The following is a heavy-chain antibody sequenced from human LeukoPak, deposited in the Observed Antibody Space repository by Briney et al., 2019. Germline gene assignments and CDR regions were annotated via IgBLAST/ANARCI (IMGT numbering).Heavy chain of an antibody. Sequence: GGSLRLSCAASGFTFSSYAMHWVRQAPGKGLEWVAVISYDGSNKYYADSVKGRFTISRDNSKNTLYLQMNSLRAEDTAVYYCARDPPALYRPRGWEGAFDIWGQGTMVTVSS. V-gene: IGHV3-30-3*01. CDR3: ARDPPALYRPRGWEGAFDI. D-gene: IGHD6-19*01. CDR2: ISYDGSNK. CDR1: GFTFSSYA. J-gene: IGHJ3*02.